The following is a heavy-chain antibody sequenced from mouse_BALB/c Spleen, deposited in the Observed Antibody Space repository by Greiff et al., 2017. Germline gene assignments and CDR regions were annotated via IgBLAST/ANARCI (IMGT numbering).Heavy chain of an antibody. V-gene: IGHV3-2*02. D-gene: IGHD1-1*01. Sequence: DVKLVESGPGLVKPSQSLSLTCTVTGYSITSDYAWNWIRQFPGNKLEWMGYISYSGSTSYNPSLKSRISITRDTSKNQFFLQLNSVTTEDTATYYCAREGVYYGSIPWFAYWGQGTLVTVSA. J-gene: IGHJ3*01. CDR1: GYSITSDYA. CDR3: AREGVYYGSIPWFAY. CDR2: ISYSGST.